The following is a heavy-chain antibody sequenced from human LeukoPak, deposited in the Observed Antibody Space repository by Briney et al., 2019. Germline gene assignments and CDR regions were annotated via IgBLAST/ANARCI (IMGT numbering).Heavy chain of an antibody. J-gene: IGHJ4*02. V-gene: IGHV3-23*01. CDR3: AKGVNFDY. CDR2: ISGSGDIT. CDR1: GFTFSSYG. Sequence: GGTLRLSCAASGFTFSSYGMSGVRQAPGKGLEWVSAISGSGDITYYADSVKGRFTISRDKSKNTLYLRMNSLRAEDTAVYYCAKGVNFDYWGQGTLVTVSS.